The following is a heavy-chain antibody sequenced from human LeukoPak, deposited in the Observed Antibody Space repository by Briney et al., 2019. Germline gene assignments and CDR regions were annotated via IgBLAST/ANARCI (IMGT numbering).Heavy chain of an antibody. CDR3: AKGKRWYYGSGSYYTASVY. CDR1: GFTFDDYA. Sequence: PGGSLRLSCAASGFTFDDYAMHWVRQAPGKGLEWVSGISWNSGSTYYADSVKGRFTISRDNSKNTLYLQMNSLRAEDTAVYYCAKGKRWYYGSGSYYTASVYWGQGTPVTVSS. J-gene: IGHJ4*02. V-gene: IGHV3-23*01. CDR2: ISWNSGST. D-gene: IGHD3-10*01.